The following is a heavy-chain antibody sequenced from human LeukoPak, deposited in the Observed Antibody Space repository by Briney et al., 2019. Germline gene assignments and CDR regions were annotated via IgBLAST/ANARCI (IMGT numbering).Heavy chain of an antibody. V-gene: IGHV4-59*01. CDR1: GGFISSYY. CDR2: IYYSGST. CDR3: ASTYQRDAFGI. J-gene: IGHJ3*02. Sequence: PSETLSLTCTVSGGFISSYYWSWIRQPPGKGLEWIGYIYYSGSTNYNPSLKSRVTISVDTSKNQFSLKLSSVTAADTAVYYCASTYQRDAFGIWGQGTMVTVSS. D-gene: IGHD2-2*01.